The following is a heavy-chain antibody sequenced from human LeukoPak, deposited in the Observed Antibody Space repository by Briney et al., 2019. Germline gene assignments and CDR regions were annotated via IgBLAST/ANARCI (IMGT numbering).Heavy chain of an antibody. V-gene: IGHV1-18*01. J-gene: IGHJ4*02. CDR3: ARTRGYSYGYVLYFDY. D-gene: IGHD5-18*01. Sequence: ASVKVSCKASGYTFTSYGISWVRQAPGQGLEWMGWISAYNSNTNCAQKLQGRVTMTTDTSTSTAYMELRSLRSDDTAVYYCARTRGYSYGYVLYFDYWGQGTLVTVSS. CDR1: GYTFTSYG. CDR2: ISAYNSNT.